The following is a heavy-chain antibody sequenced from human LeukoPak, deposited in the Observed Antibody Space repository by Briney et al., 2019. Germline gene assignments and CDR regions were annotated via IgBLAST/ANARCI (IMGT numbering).Heavy chain of an antibody. D-gene: IGHD4-17*01. V-gene: IGHV3-74*01. J-gene: IGHJ4*02. CDR1: GFTFSSYW. CDR2: ISSDGSRT. Sequence: GGSLRLSCAASGFTFSSYWMHWVRQAPGKGLVWVSRISSDGSRTFYADSVKGRFTISRDNAKNSLYLQMNTLRAEDTAVYYCARDRTTVTTFDYWGQGTLVTVSS. CDR3: ARDRTTVTTFDY.